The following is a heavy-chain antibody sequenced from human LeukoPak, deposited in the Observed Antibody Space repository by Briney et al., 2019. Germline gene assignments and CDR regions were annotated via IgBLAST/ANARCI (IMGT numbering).Heavy chain of an antibody. V-gene: IGHV4-30-4*07. CDR1: GTSISSSGYS. D-gene: IGHD4-17*01. CDR2: VFYSGTF. J-gene: IGHJ3*01. Sequence: PSETLSLTCTVSGTSISSSGYSWNWIRQPPGKGLEWIGYVFYSGTFHYNSSLKSRVTISLDTSTNQFSLRLNSVTAADTAVYYCARLDYADRSDAFDLWGQGTVVTVSS. CDR3: ARLDYADRSDAFDL.